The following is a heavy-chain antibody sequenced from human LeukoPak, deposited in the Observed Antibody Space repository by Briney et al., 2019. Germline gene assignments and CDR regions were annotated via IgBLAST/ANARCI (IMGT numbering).Heavy chain of an antibody. V-gene: IGHV4-4*07. J-gene: IGHJ5*02. CDR2: IYTSEST. Sequence: SETLSLTCTVSGASISTYYWSWIRQPAGKGLEWIGHIYTSESTNYNPSLKSRVTMSVDTSKNQFSLKLTSVTAADTAVYYCARAAYCSSTSCYGPDPCGQGTLVTVSS. CDR3: ARAAYCSSTSCYGPDP. CDR1: GASISTYY. D-gene: IGHD2-2*01.